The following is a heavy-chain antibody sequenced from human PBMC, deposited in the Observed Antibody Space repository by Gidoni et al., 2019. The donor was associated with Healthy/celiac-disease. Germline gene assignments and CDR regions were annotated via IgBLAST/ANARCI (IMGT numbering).Heavy chain of an antibody. D-gene: IGHD3-3*01. CDR2: ISSNGGST. J-gene: IGHJ4*02. CDR3: ARAKGFWSGYFDY. V-gene: IGHV3-64*02. Sequence: EVQLVESGEGLVQPGGSLRLSCAASGFPFSSYAMHWVRQAPGKGLEYVSAISSNGGSTDYADSVKGRFTISRDNSKNTLYLQMGSLRAEDMAVYYCARAKGFWSGYFDYWGQGTLVTVSS. CDR1: GFPFSSYA.